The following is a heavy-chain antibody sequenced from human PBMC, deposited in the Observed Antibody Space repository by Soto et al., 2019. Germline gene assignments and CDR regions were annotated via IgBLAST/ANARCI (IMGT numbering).Heavy chain of an antibody. CDR1: GFIFKTYW. CDR2: IKQDGSEK. V-gene: IGHV3-7*01. CDR3: DKDLEMAHNWSS. J-gene: IGHJ5*02. Sequence: GGSLRLSCAASGFIFKTYWMSWVRQAPGKGLEWVANIKQDGSEKYYVDSVKGRFTISRDNAKNSLYLQMDSLRAEDTAVYYCDKDLEMAHNWSSWGQGTLVTVS. D-gene: IGHD1-1*01.